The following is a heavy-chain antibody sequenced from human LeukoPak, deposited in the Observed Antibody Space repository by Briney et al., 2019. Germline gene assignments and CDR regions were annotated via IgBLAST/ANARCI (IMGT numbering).Heavy chain of an antibody. Sequence: SETLSLTCTVSGGSISSYYWSWIRQPAGKGLEWIGRIYTSGSTNYNPSLKSRVTISVDASRKHFSLKLTSVTAGDTAVYYCARRMKLAAKGDAFDIWGQGTMVTVSS. J-gene: IGHJ3*02. D-gene: IGHD2-15*01. CDR3: ARRMKLAAKGDAFDI. CDR2: IYTSGST. CDR1: GGSISSYY. V-gene: IGHV4-4*07.